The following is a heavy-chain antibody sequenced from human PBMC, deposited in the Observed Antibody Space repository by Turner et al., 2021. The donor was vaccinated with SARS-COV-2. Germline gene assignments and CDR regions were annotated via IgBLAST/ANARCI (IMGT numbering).Heavy chain of an antibody. CDR1: GFNFRSNW. Sequence: EVQLVESGGGLVQPGGSLRLSCVVSGFNFRSNWMHWVRQAPGKRLVWVSRINSDGSTIDFADSVKGRFTVSRDNAKNTLYLQRNSLRAEDTALYYCATAESDYWGQGNLVTVSS. CDR3: ATAESDY. D-gene: IGHD3-10*01. CDR2: INSDGSTI. J-gene: IGHJ4*02. V-gene: IGHV3-74*01.